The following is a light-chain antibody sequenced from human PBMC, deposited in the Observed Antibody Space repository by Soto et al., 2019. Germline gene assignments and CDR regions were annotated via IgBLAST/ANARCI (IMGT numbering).Light chain of an antibody. CDR3: QQRSSWPLT. CDR1: ESISTS. V-gene: IGKV3-11*01. CDR2: DAS. J-gene: IGKJ4*01. Sequence: EIVFTQSPATLSLSPGERATLSCRASESISTSFAWYQLRPGQAPRLLIYDASNRATGIPARFSGSGSGTDFTLTISSLEPEDFAVYYCQQRSSWPLTFGEGTKVDIK.